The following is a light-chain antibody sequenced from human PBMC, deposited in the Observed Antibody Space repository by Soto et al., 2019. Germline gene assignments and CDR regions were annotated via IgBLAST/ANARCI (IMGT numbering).Light chain of an antibody. CDR3: QQYYNWPPYT. J-gene: IGKJ2*01. V-gene: IGKV3-15*01. Sequence: EILMTQSQATLSVSPGERVTLSCRASQSVSSNLAWYQQRPGQAPRLLIYGASTRATGVPDRFSGGGSGTLFTLTISSLQSEDFAVYYCQQYYNWPPYTFGQGTKLQIK. CDR2: GAS. CDR1: QSVSSN.